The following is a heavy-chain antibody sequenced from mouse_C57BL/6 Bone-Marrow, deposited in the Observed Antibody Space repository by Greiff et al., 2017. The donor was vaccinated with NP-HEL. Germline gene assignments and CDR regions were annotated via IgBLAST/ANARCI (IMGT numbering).Heavy chain of an antibody. CDR3: ARSIYYDYADHPFHAMDY. D-gene: IGHD2-4*01. J-gene: IGHJ4*01. CDR1: GFTFTDYY. Sequence: VQLKESGGGLVQPGGSLSLSCAASGFTFTDYYMSWVRQPPGKALEWLGFLRNKANGYTTEYSASVKGRFTIYRDNSQSILYLQLNALRAEDSATYYCARSIYYDYADHPFHAMDYWGQGPSVTVSS. V-gene: IGHV7-3*01. CDR2: LRNKANGYTT.